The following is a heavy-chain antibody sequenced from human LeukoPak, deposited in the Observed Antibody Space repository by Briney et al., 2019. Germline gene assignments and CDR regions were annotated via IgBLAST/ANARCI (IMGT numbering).Heavy chain of an antibody. Sequence: PGGSLRLSCAASGFTFNNCAMHWVRQAPGKGLEWVATLSYDGSNRYYADSVKGRFIISRDNSKNTLYLLVNSLRPEDTAVYYCAKGVGIYDSSGYFDYWGQGTLVTVSS. V-gene: IGHV3-30-3*01. D-gene: IGHD3-22*01. CDR3: AKGVGIYDSSGYFDY. CDR2: LSYDGSNR. CDR1: GFTFNNCA. J-gene: IGHJ4*02.